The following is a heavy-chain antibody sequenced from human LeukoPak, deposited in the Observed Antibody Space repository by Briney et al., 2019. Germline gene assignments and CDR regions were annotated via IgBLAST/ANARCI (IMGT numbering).Heavy chain of an antibody. D-gene: IGHD4-17*01. J-gene: IGHJ6*02. Sequence: GASVKVSSKASGYTFTIYDINWVRQATGQGLEWMGSMNPNRGNTGYAQKFQGRVTMTRNTSISTAYMELSSLRAEDTAVYYCARPGGTTVTTFFSRHLLYGMDVWGQGTTVTVSS. CDR3: ARPGGTTVTTFFSRHLLYGMDV. V-gene: IGHV1-8*01. CDR2: MNPNRGNT. CDR1: GYTFTIYD.